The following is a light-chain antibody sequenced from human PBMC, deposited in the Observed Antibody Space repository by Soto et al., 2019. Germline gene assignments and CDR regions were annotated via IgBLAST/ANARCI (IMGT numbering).Light chain of an antibody. Sequence: ESMLTQSPGTLSLSPGDRATLSCRASRSVSSRYITWYQQKSGQAPRLLIYGASISATGIPDRFSGSGSGTDFTLTISRLEAEDFAVYYCQQFGDSPPAFTFGQGTKLEI. V-gene: IGKV3-20*01. CDR1: RSVSSRY. CDR3: QQFGDSPPAFT. J-gene: IGKJ2*01. CDR2: GAS.